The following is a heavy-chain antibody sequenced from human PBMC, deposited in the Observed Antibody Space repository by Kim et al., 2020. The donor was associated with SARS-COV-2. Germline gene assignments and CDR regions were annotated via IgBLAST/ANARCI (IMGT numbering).Heavy chain of an antibody. V-gene: IGHV3-30*18. CDR2: ISYDGSNK. CDR3: AKDRLEWFFANYYYYGMDV. D-gene: IGHD3-3*01. Sequence: GGSLRLSCAASGFTFSSYGMHWVRQAPGKGLEWVAVISYDGSNKYYADSVKGRFTISRDNSKNTLYLQMNSLRAEDTAVYYCAKDRLEWFFANYYYYGMDVWGQGTTVTVSS. CDR1: GFTFSSYG. J-gene: IGHJ6*02.